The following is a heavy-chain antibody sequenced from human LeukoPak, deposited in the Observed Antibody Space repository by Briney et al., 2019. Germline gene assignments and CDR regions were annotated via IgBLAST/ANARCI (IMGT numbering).Heavy chain of an antibody. V-gene: IGHV3-30*03. CDR2: ISYDGRNK. CDR1: GFTFSSYG. J-gene: IGHJ4*02. D-gene: IGHD6-19*01. Sequence: GGTLRLSCAASGFTFSSYGMHWVRQAPGKGLEWVALISYDGRNKYYADSVKGRFTISRDTSKNTLYLQMNRLRAEDTAVYYCARDLDSSGWYGYFDYWGQGTLVTVSS. CDR3: ARDLDSSGWYGYFDY.